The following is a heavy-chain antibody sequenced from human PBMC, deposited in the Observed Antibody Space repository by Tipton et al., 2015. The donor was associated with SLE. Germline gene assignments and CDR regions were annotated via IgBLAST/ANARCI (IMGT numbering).Heavy chain of an antibody. CDR2: IYSSGST. J-gene: IGHJ4*02. Sequence: TLSLTCTVSDGSISSYYWSWIRQPAGKGLEWIGRIYSSGSTNYNPSLKSRVTMSVDSSKNQFSLKLSSVTAADTAVYYCAREAAATGRDLDYWGQGTLVTVSS. V-gene: IGHV4-4*07. CDR3: AREAAATGRDLDY. CDR1: DGSISSYY. D-gene: IGHD6-13*01.